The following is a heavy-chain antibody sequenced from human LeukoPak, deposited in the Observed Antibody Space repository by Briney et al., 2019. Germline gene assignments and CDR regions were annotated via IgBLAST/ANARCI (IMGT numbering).Heavy chain of an antibody. CDR3: ARDKSFSSSSPPGY. CDR2: INPNSGGT. CDR1: GYTFTGYY. Sequence: ASVKVSCKASGYTFTGYYMHWVRQAPGQGLEWMGWINPNSGGTNYAQKFRGRVTMTTDTSTSTAYMELRSLRSDDTAVYYCARDKSFSSSSPPGYWGQGTLVTVSS. V-gene: IGHV1-2*02. D-gene: IGHD6-13*01. J-gene: IGHJ4*02.